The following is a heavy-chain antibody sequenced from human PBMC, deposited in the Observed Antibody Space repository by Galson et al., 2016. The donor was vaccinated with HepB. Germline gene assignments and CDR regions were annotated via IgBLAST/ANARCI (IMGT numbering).Heavy chain of an antibody. CDR1: GGSITPHC. Sequence: SETLSLTCTVSGGSITPHCWSWIRQSPGGTLEWIGQVNYNGATEYNPSLKSRVTMLLDTPKNRFSLILTSVTAADSAVYYCAGYYISSSGGWFDPWGQGTLVTVSS. CDR3: AGYYISSSGGWFDP. J-gene: IGHJ5*02. D-gene: IGHD6-6*01. V-gene: IGHV4-59*11. CDR2: VNYNGAT.